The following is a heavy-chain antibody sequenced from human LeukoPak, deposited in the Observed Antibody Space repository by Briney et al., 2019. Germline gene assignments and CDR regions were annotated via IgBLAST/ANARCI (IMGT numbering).Heavy chain of an antibody. CDR3: ARDRAVGIAVARSAFDI. V-gene: IGHV1-2*02. Sequence: WASVKVSCKASGYTFTGYYMHWVRQAPGQGLEWMGWINPNSGGTNYAQKLQGRVTMTTDTSTSTAYMELRSLRSDDTAVYYCARDRAVGIAVARSAFDIWGQGTMVTVSS. CDR1: GYTFTGYY. J-gene: IGHJ3*02. D-gene: IGHD6-19*01. CDR2: INPNSGGT.